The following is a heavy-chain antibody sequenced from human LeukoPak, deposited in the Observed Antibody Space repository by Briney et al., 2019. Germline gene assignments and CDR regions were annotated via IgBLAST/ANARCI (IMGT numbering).Heavy chain of an antibody. D-gene: IGHD2-2*01. V-gene: IGHV3-30*04. CDR2: ISYDGSKT. CDR1: EFTLSSYA. Sequence: GGSLRLSCVASEFTLSSYAMSWVRQAPGKGLEWVSVISYDGSKTYYADAVKGRFTISRDNSKNTLYLQMNSLRAEDTAVYYCAKVYQLPVWGQGTLVTVSS. CDR3: AKVYQLPV. J-gene: IGHJ4*02.